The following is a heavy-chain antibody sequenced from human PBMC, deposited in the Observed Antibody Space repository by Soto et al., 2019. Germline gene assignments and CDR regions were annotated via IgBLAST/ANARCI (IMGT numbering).Heavy chain of an antibody. CDR3: ARESREFSSSGGLDV. CDR1: GGSMSTYY. CDR2: IYASGST. D-gene: IGHD3-10*01. J-gene: IGHJ6*02. V-gene: IGHV4-59*01. Sequence: SETLSLTCTASGGSMSTYYWNWIRQPPGKGLESIGYIYASGSTNYNPSFKSRVAISIDTSKRQISLNLTSVTAADTAVYFCARESREFSSSGGLDVWGQGTTVTVSS.